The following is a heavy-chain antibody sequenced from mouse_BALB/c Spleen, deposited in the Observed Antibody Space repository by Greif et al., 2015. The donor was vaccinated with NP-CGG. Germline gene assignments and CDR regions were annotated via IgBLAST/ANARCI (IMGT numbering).Heavy chain of an antibody. CDR2: INSNGGST. CDR1: GFTFSSYG. Sequence: EVKLVESGGGLVQPGGSLKLSRAASGFTFSSYGMSWVRQTPDKRLELVATINSNGGSTYYPDSVKGRFTISRDNAKNTLYLQMSSLKSEDTAMYYCARDPYYGSSYWYFDVWGAGTTVTVSS. V-gene: IGHV5-6-3*01. D-gene: IGHD1-1*01. CDR3: ARDPYYGSSYWYFDV. J-gene: IGHJ1*01.